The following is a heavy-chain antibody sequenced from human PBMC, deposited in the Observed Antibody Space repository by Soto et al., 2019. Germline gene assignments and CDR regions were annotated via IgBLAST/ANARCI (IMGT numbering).Heavy chain of an antibody. CDR1: GFGFTFSTSA. D-gene: IGHD2-2*01. Sequence: VQLSESGGGLVQPGGSLRLSCAASGFGFTFSTSAMSWVRQAPGKGLEWVSTFRESGGTTHYANSVKGRFTISRDTSKNMWHLQMNSLRAEDTAIYYCAKDSHWAILSPTHDYWGHGTLVTVSS. CDR3: AKDSHWAILSPTHDY. V-gene: IGHV3-23*01. CDR2: FRESGGTT. J-gene: IGHJ4*01.